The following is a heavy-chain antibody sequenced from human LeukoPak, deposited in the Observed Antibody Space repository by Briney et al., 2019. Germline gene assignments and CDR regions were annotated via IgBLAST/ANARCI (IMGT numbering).Heavy chain of an antibody. CDR2: ISSSGGST. D-gene: IGHD5-24*01. CDR3: AKSGYNRFDY. Sequence: GGSLRLSCAASGFTFSSYEMNWVRQAPGKGLEWVSAISSSGGSTYYADSVKGRFTISRDNSKNTLYLQMNSLIAEDTAVYYCAKSGYNRFDYWGQGTRVTVSS. J-gene: IGHJ4*02. V-gene: IGHV3-23*01. CDR1: GFTFSSYE.